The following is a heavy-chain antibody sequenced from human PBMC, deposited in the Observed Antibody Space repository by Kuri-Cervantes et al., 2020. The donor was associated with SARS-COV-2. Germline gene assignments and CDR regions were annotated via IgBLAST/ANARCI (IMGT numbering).Heavy chain of an antibody. CDR2: IYPTDSDT. D-gene: IGHD1-26*01. CDR3: ARTRGSYYTDAFDL. J-gene: IGHJ3*01. Sequence: KVCCKGSGFRSTTYWIGWVRQMPGKGLEWMAIIYPTDSDTRYSPSFQGQVTIAADKSISTAYLQWSSLKASDSAMYYCARTRGSYYTDAFDLWGQGTMVTV. V-gene: IGHV5-51*01. CDR1: GFRSTTYW.